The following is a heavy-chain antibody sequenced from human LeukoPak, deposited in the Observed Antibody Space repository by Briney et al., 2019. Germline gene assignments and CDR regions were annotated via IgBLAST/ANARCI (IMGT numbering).Heavy chain of an antibody. J-gene: IGHJ4*02. CDR2: ISYDGSNK. CDR1: GFTFSSYA. D-gene: IGHD3-10*01. Sequence: GRSLRLSCAASGFTFSSYAMHWVRQAPGKGLEWVAVISYDGSNKYYADSVKGRFTISRDNSKNTLYLQMNSLRAEDTAVYYCARAGGSVAPDYWGQGSLVTVSS. CDR3: ARAGGSVAPDY. V-gene: IGHV3-30*04.